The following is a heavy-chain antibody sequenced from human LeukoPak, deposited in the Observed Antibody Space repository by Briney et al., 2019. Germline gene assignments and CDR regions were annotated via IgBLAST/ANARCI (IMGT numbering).Heavy chain of an antibody. D-gene: IGHD2-2*01. V-gene: IGHV1-69*05. J-gene: IGHJ4*02. CDR2: IIPIFGTA. Sequence: GASVTVSCKASGGTFSSYAISWVRQAPGQGLEWMGGIIPIFGTANYAQKLQGRVTMTTDTSTSTAYMELRSLRSDDTAVYYCARDSKGGNIVVVPAAPGLWGQGTLVTVSS. CDR1: GGTFSSYA. CDR3: ARDSKGGNIVVVPAAPGL.